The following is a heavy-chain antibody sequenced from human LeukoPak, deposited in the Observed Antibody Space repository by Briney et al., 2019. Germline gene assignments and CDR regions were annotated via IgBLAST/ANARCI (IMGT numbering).Heavy chain of an antibody. CDR2: IVPIFHSA. V-gene: IGHV1-69*13. J-gene: IGHJ4*02. CDR1: GGTFSSYA. Sequence: SVKVSCKASGGTFSSYAISWVRQAPGQGLEWMGGIVPIFHSAESAQKFQGRVTITADESTSTTYMELSSLRSEDTAVYYCARGIVIIPAAPWGYFDYWGQGTLVTVSS. CDR3: ARGIVIIPAAPWGYFDY. D-gene: IGHD2-2*01.